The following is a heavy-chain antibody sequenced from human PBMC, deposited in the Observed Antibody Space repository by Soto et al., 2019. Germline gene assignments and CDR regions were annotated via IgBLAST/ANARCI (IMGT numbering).Heavy chain of an antibody. CDR1: GGSISSSSYY. J-gene: IGHJ4*02. CDR3: ASGYFYGSGSFGQIDC. Sequence: SETLSLTCTVSGGSISSSSYYWGWIRQPPGKGLEWIANIYYSGSTYYNPFLKSRVTISVDTSKNQFSLKLSSVTAADTALYYCASGYFYGSGSFGQIDCWGQGTLVTVSS. CDR2: IYYSGST. D-gene: IGHD3-10*01. V-gene: IGHV4-39*01.